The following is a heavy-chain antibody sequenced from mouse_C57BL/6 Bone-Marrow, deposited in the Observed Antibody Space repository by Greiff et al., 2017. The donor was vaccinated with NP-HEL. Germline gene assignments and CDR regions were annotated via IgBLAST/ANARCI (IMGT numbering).Heavy chain of an antibody. CDR2: IYPGDGDT. CDR1: GYAFSSSW. Sequence: VKLQQSGPELVKPGASVKISCKASGYAFSSSWMNWVKQRPGKGLEWIGRIYPGDGDTNYNGKFKGKATLTADKSSSTSYMQLSSLTSEDSAVYFCARRLRRAIDYWGQGTSVTVSS. D-gene: IGHD1-1*01. J-gene: IGHJ4*01. CDR3: ARRLRRAIDY. V-gene: IGHV1-82*01.